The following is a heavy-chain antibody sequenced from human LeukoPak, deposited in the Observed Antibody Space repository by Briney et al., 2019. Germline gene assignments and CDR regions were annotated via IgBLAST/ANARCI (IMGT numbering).Heavy chain of an antibody. Sequence: PSETLSLTCTVSGGSISSGDYYWSWIRQPPGKGLEWIGYIYYSGSTYYNPSLKSRVTISVDTSKNQFSLKLSSVTAADTAVYYCAREDGDYDYFDYWGQGTLVTVSS. D-gene: IGHD4-17*01. CDR3: AREDGDYDYFDY. CDR2: IYYSGST. J-gene: IGHJ4*02. V-gene: IGHV4-30-4*08. CDR1: GGSISSGDYY.